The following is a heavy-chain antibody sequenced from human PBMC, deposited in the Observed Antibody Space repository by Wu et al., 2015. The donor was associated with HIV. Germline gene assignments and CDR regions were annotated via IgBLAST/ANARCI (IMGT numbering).Heavy chain of an antibody. J-gene: IGHJ4*02. D-gene: IGHD2-21*02. Sequence: QVQLVQSGAEVKKPGSSVKVSCKDSGGTFGSYAISWVRQAPGQGLEWMGGIVPMFSTANYAQRFQDRVLITADESTTTVYMELTNLRSDDTAVYYCARVSTGVDCGGDCYHPFGYWGQGTLVTVSS. CDR2: IVPMFSTA. CDR3: ARVSTGVDCGGDCYHPFGY. CDR1: GGTFGSYA. V-gene: IGHV1-69*12.